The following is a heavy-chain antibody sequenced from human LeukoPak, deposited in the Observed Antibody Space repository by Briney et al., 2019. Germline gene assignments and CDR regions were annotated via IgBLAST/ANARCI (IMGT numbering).Heavy chain of an antibody. CDR2: IYYSGST. V-gene: IGHV4-31*03. J-gene: IGHJ4*02. CDR3: ARGPPPDFDC. Sequence: SETLSLTCTVSGGSISSGGYYWSWIRQPPGKGREWIGYIYYSGSTYYNPSLKSRVTILLDTSKNRFSLKLSSVTAADTAVYYCARGPPPDFDCWGQGTLVTVSS. CDR1: GGSISSGGYY.